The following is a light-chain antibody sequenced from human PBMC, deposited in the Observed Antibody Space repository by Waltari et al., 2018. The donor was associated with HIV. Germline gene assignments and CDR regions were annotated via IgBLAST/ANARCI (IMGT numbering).Light chain of an antibody. V-gene: IGLV1-47*01. CDR3: AAWDGSLRGGV. CDR2: TNN. CDR1: SSPIGTND. J-gene: IGLJ3*02. Sequence: QSVLTQPPSASGTPGQGVTISCSGSSSPIGTNDVSWYQHRPGTAPKLLIFTNNQRPSWVPDRFSASKSGTSASLAISALQSDDEADYYCAAWDGSLRGGVFGGGTKLTV.